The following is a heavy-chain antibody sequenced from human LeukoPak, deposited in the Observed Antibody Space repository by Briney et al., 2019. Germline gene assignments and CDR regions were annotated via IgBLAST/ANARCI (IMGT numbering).Heavy chain of an antibody. CDR2: IKQDGSEK. V-gene: IGHV3-7*01. J-gene: IGHJ6*03. CDR3: ARDQPRQGFWSGYYYMDV. CDR1: GFTFSSYW. Sequence: RTGGSLRLSCAASGFTFSSYWMSWVRQAPGKGLEWVANIKQDGSEKYYVDSVKGRFTISRDNAKNSLYLQMSSLRAEDTAAYYCARDQPRQGFWSGYYYMDVWGKGTTVTVSS. D-gene: IGHD3-3*01.